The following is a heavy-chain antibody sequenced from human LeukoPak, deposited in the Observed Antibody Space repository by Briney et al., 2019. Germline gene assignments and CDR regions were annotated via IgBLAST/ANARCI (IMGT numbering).Heavy chain of an antibody. J-gene: IGHJ4*02. CDR2: INPNSGT. CDR3: ARGKMNGDDFDY. D-gene: IGHD4-17*01. V-gene: IGHV1-2*02. CDR1: GYTFTGYY. Sequence: VASVKVSCKASGYTFTGYYMHWVRQAPGQGLEWMGWINPNSGTNYAQKFQGRVIMTRDTSITTAYMELSRLTSDDTAVYYCARGKMNGDDFDYWGQGTLVTVSS.